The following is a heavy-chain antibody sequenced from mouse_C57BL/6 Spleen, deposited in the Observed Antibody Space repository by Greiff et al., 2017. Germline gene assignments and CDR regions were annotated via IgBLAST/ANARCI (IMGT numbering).Heavy chain of an antibody. Sequence: VQLQQPGAELVMPGASVKLSCKASGYTFTSYWMHWVKQRPGQGLEWIGEIDPSGSYTNYNQKFKGKSTLTVDKSSSTAYMQLSSLTSEDSAVYYCASQYYGGEDWYFEGWGTGPTVTVAS. CDR1: GYTFTSYW. CDR3: ASQYYGGEDWYFEG. V-gene: IGHV1-69*01. J-gene: IGHJ1*03. CDR2: IDPSGSYT. D-gene: IGHD1-1*02.